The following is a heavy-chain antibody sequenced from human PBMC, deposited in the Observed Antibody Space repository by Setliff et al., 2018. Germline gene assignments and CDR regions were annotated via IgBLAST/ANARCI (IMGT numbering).Heavy chain of an antibody. CDR1: GFTFSRHD. J-gene: IGHJ6*03. CDR3: ARSSVVGGYSTTYYFDYMDV. Sequence: GSLRLSCAASGFTFSRHDIHWVRQVTGKGLEWVSGTAAAGDTYYADSVKGRFTISRENAKNSFYLQMNSLTAGDTAVYYCARSSVVGGYSTTYYFDYMDVWGKGTTVTVSS. D-gene: IGHD3-3*01. V-gene: IGHV3-13*04. CDR2: TAAAGDT.